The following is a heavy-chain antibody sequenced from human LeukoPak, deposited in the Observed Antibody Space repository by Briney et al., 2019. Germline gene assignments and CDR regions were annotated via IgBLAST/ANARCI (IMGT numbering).Heavy chain of an antibody. Sequence: ASVRVSCKASGYTFTSYGLSWVRHAPGQGLEWMGWISAYNGDTKYAEKFQDRLTVTTDASTNTTYMELGSLRSDDTAVFYCARGRLPYGYFDSWGQGTLVTVSS. J-gene: IGHJ4*01. D-gene: IGHD2-2*03. CDR1: GYTFTSYG. CDR2: ISAYNGDT. CDR3: ARGRLPYGYFDS. V-gene: IGHV1-18*01.